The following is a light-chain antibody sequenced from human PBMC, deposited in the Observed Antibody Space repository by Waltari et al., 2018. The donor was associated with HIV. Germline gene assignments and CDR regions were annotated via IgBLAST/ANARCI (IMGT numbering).Light chain of an antibody. V-gene: IGLV2-23*02. Sequence: QSALTQPASVSGSPGQSITISCTGTSSDVGGYNYVSWYQQHPGKAPKLMIYDVSKRPSGVSKRVSGSKSGNTASLTISGLQAEDEADYYCCSYAGSSTYVFGTGTKVTVL. CDR3: CSYAGSSTYV. CDR2: DVS. J-gene: IGLJ1*01. CDR1: SSDVGGYNY.